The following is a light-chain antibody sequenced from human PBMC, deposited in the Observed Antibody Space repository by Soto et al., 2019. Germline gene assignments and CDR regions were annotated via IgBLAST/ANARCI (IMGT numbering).Light chain of an antibody. J-gene: IGKJ5*01. Sequence: EIVLTQSPATLSLSPGERATLSCRASQSVSRYLAWYQQKSGQAPRLLIYDASNRATDIPARFSGSGSGTDFTLTISSLEPEDFAVYYCQQRSNWPPITFGQGTRLEIK. CDR3: QQRSNWPPIT. V-gene: IGKV3-11*01. CDR2: DAS. CDR1: QSVSRY.